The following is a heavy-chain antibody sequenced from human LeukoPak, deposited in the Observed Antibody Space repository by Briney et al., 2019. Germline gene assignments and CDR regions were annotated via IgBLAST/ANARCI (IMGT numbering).Heavy chain of an antibody. Sequence: GASVKVSCKASGYTFTSYDINWVRQATGQGLEWMGWMNPNSGNTGYAQKFQGRVTMTRNTSISTAYMELSSLRSEDTAVYYCARGLQETLAWLKALSAFDIWGQGTMVTVSS. CDR2: MNPNSGNT. D-gene: IGHD6-19*01. CDR1: GYTFTSYD. J-gene: IGHJ3*02. V-gene: IGHV1-8*01. CDR3: ARGLQETLAWLKALSAFDI.